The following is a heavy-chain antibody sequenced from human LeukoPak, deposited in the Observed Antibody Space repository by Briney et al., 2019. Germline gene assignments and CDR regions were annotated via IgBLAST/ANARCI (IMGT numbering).Heavy chain of an antibody. CDR2: IYYSGST. Sequence: SETLSLTCTVSGGSISSSYYYWGWIRQPPGKGLEWIGSIYYSGSTNYNPSLKSRVTISVDTSKNQFSLKLSSVTAADTAVYYCARTSGRWLVHHYWGQGTLVTVSS. CDR3: ARTSGRWLVHHY. CDR1: GGSISSSYYY. J-gene: IGHJ4*02. V-gene: IGHV4-39*07. D-gene: IGHD6-19*01.